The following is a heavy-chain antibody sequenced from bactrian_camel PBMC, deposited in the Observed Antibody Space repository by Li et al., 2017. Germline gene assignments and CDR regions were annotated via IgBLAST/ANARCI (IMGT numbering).Heavy chain of an antibody. J-gene: IGHJ6*01. CDR2: IRAEGTT. CDR1: GFPLTTCA. CDR3: AARSVGWCPLFEHWLGKRAYTPGGYFAN. V-gene: IGHV3S40*01. Sequence: VQLVESGGGLAQPGGSLRLSCTAPGFPLTTCAMNWYRQAAGKQREWVSAIRAEGTTSYDDSVKGRFTISRDKDKSTVYLQMHSLKPEDTAMYYCAARSVGWCPLFEHWLGKRAYTPGGYFANWGQGTQVTV. D-gene: IGHD1*01.